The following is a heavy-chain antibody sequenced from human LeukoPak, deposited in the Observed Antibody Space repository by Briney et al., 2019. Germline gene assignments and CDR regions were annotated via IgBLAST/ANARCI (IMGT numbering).Heavy chain of an antibody. D-gene: IGHD6-19*01. Sequence: GGSLRLSCAASGFTFSNYAMNWVRQAPGKGLEWVAVIWYDGSNKYYADSVKGRFTISRDNSKNTLYLQMNSLRAEDTAVYYCARAGYSSGWSLDYWGQGTLVTVSS. CDR1: GFTFSNYA. J-gene: IGHJ4*02. CDR2: IWYDGSNK. CDR3: ARAGYSSGWSLDY. V-gene: IGHV3-33*08.